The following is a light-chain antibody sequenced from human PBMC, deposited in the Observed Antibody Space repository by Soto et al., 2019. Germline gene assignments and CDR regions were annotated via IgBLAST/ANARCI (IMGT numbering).Light chain of an antibody. CDR2: GAS. J-gene: IGKJ1*01. CDR1: QSVSNN. Sequence: EVVMKQSPPPRSVFQGEGATLSCRASQSVSNNLAWYQQKPGQAPRLLMYGASTRATGIPARFSGSGSGTEFTLTISSLQSADFAVYFCQQYNNWARTFGQGTKVDI. CDR3: QQYNNWART. V-gene: IGKV3-15*01.